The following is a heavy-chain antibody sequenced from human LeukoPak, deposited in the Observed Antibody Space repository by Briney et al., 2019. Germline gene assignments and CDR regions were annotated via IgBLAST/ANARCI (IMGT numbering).Heavy chain of an antibody. CDR3: ARDDYGEYGYFDL. Sequence: SETLSLTCTVSGGSISSYYWNWIRQPPGKGLEWSGYIYYSGSTNYNPSLKSRVTISVDTSKNQFSLKLSSVTAADTAVYYCARDDYGEYGYFDLWGRGTPVTVSS. CDR2: IYYSGST. CDR1: GGSISSYY. D-gene: IGHD4-17*01. J-gene: IGHJ2*01. V-gene: IGHV4-59*01.